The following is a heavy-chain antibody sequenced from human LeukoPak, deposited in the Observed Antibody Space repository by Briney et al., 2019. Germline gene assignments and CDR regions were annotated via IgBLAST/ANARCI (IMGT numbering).Heavy chain of an antibody. V-gene: IGHV4-39*01. CDR3: ARGRMVRGVKRTNDY. CDR2: IYYSGST. Sequence: SGTLSLTCTVSGGSISSSSYYWGWIRQPPGKGLEWIGSIYYSGSTYYNPSLKSRLTISVDTSKNLFSLKLSSVTAADTAVYYCARGRMVRGVKRTNDYWDQGTLVTVSS. J-gene: IGHJ4*02. D-gene: IGHD3-10*01. CDR1: GGSISSSSYY.